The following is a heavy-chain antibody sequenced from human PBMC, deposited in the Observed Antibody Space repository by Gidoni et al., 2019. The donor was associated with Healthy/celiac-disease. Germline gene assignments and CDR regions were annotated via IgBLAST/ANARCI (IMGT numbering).Heavy chain of an antibody. CDR2: INPSGGST. Sequence: VPLSRSGPQLRMPGAPVDASCPASVYTFTSYYIHWVRQAPGQGLEWMGIINPSGGSTSYAQKFQGRVTMTRDTSTSTVYMELSSLRSEDTAVYYCARSYSSSLRPDYWGQGTLVTVSS. D-gene: IGHD6-6*01. CDR3: ARSYSSSLRPDY. J-gene: IGHJ4*02. V-gene: IGHV1-46*01. CDR1: VYTFTSYY.